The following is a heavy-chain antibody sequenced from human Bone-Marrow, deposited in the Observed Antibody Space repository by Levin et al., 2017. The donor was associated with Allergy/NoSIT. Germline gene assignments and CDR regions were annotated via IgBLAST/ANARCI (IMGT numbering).Heavy chain of an antibody. D-gene: IGHD2-15*01. CDR1: GFTFSNYA. CDR2: ISLDGNTQ. Sequence: GGSLRLSCAVSGFTFSNYAMHWVRQAPGRGLEWVAFISLDGNTQYYADSVKGRFTFSRDNSNNTLHLQMNSLRVEDTAVYYCAKDTYTCSGGSCYFFDYWGQGALVTVSS. J-gene: IGHJ4*02. CDR3: AKDTYTCSGGSCYFFDY. V-gene: IGHV3-30*18.